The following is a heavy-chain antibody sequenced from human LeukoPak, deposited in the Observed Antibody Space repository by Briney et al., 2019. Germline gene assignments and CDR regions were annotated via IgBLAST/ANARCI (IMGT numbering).Heavy chain of an antibody. V-gene: IGHV4-34*01. J-gene: IGHJ4*02. CDR2: INHSGST. D-gene: IGHD5-18*01. Sequence: SETLPLTCAVYGGSFSGYYWSWIRQPPGKGLEWLGEINHSGSTNYNPSLKSRVTISVDTSKNQFSLKLSSVTAADTAVYYCARGRLGNYSYGRFYYFDYWGQGTLVTVSS. CDR1: GGSFSGYY. CDR3: ARGRLGNYSYGRFYYFDY.